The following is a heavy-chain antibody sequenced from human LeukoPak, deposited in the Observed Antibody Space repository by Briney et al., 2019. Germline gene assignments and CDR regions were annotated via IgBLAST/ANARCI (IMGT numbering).Heavy chain of an antibody. CDR2: INHSGST. CDR3: ARDLGRYYGMDV. CDR1: GGSISSSSYY. Sequence: SETLSLTCTDSGGSISSSSYYWGWIRQPPGKGLEWVGEINHSGSTTYNSSLKSRVIISVDTSKSQFSLKLSSVTAADTAVYYCARDLGRYYGMDVWGQGTTVTVSS. V-gene: IGHV4-39*07. J-gene: IGHJ6*02.